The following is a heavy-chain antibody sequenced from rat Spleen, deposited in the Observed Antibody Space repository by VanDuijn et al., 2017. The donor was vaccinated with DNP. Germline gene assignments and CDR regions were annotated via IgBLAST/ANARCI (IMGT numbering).Heavy chain of an antibody. J-gene: IGHJ2*01. D-gene: IGHD1-6*01. CDR1: GFTFSDYN. Sequence: EVQLVQSGGGLVQPERSLKLSCTASGFTFSDYNMAWVRQTPEKGLEWVATIISYGSRTYYRDSVKGRFTISRDNAENTAYLQMNSLRFDDTATYYCAKDPEYYGFQGYFDYWGQGVMVTVSS. V-gene: IGHV5S10*01. CDR2: IISYGSRT. CDR3: AKDPEYYGFQGYFDY.